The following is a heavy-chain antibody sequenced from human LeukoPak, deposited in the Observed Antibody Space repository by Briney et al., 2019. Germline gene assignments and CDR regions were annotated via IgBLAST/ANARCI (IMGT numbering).Heavy chain of an antibody. CDR2: MNPSSGNT. J-gene: IGHJ6*03. CDR1: GYTLTTFD. D-gene: IGHD6-6*01. Sequence: GASVKVSCKASGYTLTTFDINWVRQATGQGLEWMGWMNPSSGNTGYAQKFQDRVSMTRNTSINTAYMELSSLRSEDTAVYYCARSLAGRSYCYYMGAWGNGTTVTVSS. CDR3: ARSLAGRSYCYYMGA. V-gene: IGHV1-8*01.